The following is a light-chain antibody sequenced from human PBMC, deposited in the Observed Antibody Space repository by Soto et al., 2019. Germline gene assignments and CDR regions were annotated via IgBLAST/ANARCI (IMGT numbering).Light chain of an antibody. CDR2: DVS. Sequence: QSVLTQPRSVSGSPGQTVTFSCTGTTSDVGGSNYVSWYQQHPDKAPKLLIYDVSKRPSGVPARFSGSKSGNTASLTISGLQAEDEAGYYCCSYGDTSTFVFGTGTKLTVL. J-gene: IGLJ1*01. CDR1: TSDVGGSNY. CDR3: CSYGDTSTFV. V-gene: IGLV2-11*01.